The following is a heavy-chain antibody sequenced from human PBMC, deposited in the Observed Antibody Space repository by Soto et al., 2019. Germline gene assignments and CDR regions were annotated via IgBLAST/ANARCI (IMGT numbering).Heavy chain of an antibody. CDR1: GGSISGYS. V-gene: IGHV4-59*01. CDR2: IYKSGST. CDR3: ARGVPNSSSSSCYFDY. Sequence: PSETLSLTCTVSGGSISGYSWTWIRQPPGKGLEWIGYIYKSGSTNYNPSLKSRVTMSLDTSKSQLSLNLTSVTAADTAVYYCARGVPNSSSSSCYFDYWSQGALVTVSS. J-gene: IGHJ4*02. D-gene: IGHD2-2*01.